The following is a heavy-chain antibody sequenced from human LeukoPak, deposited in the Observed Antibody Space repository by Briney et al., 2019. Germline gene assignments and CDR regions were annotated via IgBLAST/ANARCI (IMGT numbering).Heavy chain of an antibody. CDR3: AKVDSFWYFDL. CDR2: IGGSGGST. D-gene: IGHD3-9*01. J-gene: IGHJ2*01. Sequence: GRSLRLSCAASGFTFSSYAMTWVRQAPGKGLEWVSAIGGSGGSTYYADSVKGRFTVSRDNSKNTFFVQMNSLRADDTAVYYCAKVDSFWYFDLWGRGTLVAVSS. V-gene: IGHV3-23*01. CDR1: GFTFSSYA.